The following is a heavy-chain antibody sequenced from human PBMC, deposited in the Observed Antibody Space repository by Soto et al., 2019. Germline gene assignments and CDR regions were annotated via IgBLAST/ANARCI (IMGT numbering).Heavy chain of an antibody. D-gene: IGHD3-10*02. CDR3: ARCSGSYWWEFDY. J-gene: IGHJ4*02. V-gene: IGHV3-11*06. Sequence: QVQLVESGGGLVKPAGSLRLSCAASGFTFSDYYMSWIRQAPGKGLEWISYISSSGNYADYADSMKGRFSISRDNAKNSLYRQVHSLSAGDTAVYYCARCSGSYWWEFDYWGQGTLVTVSS. CDR1: GFTFSDYY. CDR2: ISSSGNYA.